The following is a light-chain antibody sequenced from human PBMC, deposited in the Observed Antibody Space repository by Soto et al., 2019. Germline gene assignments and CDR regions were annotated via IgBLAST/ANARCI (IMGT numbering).Light chain of an antibody. CDR2: AAT. V-gene: IGKV1-6*01. J-gene: IGKJ4*01. Sequence: AIQMTQSPSSLSASVGDRVTITCRASQGIKKDLSWYQQKPGKAPKLLNFAATRLKSGVTTKISGSGSGTDFTLTISSLQPEDFATYYCLQDYNYPLTFGGGTKVDIK. CDR3: LQDYNYPLT. CDR1: QGIKKD.